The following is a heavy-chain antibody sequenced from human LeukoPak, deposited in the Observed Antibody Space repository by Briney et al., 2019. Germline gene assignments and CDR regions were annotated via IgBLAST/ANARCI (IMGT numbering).Heavy chain of an antibody. CDR1: GGPITSYY. D-gene: IGHD6-19*01. V-gene: IGHV4-4*07. CDR2: IYTSGST. J-gene: IGHJ4*02. CDR3: AGSIGWYYFDY. Sequence: PSETLSLTCTVSGGPITSYYWSWIRQPAGKGLEWIGRIYTSGSTNYNPSLKSRVTISVDKSKNQFSLKLSSVTAADTAVYYCAGSIGWYYFDYWGQGTLVAVSS.